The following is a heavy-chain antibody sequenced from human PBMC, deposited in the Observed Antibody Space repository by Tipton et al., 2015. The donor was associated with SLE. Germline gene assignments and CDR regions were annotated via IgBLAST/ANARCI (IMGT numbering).Heavy chain of an antibody. Sequence: TLSLTCTVSGYSISSGYYWSWIRQPPGKGLEWIGEINHSGSTNYNPSLKSRVTISVDTSKNQFSLKLSSVTAADTAVYYCARGEVEELLSYYFDYWGQGTLVTVSS. J-gene: IGHJ4*02. V-gene: IGHV4-38-2*02. CDR3: ARGEVEELLSYYFDY. CDR1: GYSISSGYY. D-gene: IGHD3-10*01. CDR2: INHSGST.